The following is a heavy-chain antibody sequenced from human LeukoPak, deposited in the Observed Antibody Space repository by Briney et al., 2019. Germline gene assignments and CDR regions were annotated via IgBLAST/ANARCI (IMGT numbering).Heavy chain of an antibody. CDR3: ARVAEYSSGWYDPFDY. V-gene: IGHV7-4-1*02. CDR1: GYIFTRYV. CDR2: INTNTGNP. J-gene: IGHJ4*02. Sequence: ASVKVSCKASGYIFTRYVMNWVRQAPGQWLELMGWINTNTGNPTYAQGFTGRCVFSLDTSVSTAYLQISSLKAEDTAVYSCARVAEYSSGWYDPFDYWGQGTLVTVSS. D-gene: IGHD6-19*01.